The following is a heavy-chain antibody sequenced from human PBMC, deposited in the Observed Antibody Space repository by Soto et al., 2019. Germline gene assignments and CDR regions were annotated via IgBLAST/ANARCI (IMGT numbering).Heavy chain of an antibody. CDR3: ARASGAGYEFWSGAYYFYGIDI. J-gene: IGHJ6*02. V-gene: IGHV4-61*03. Sequence: SETLSLTCSVSGGSVRSGNYQWSWIRQTPGNGLERIGYINYSGSNNYNPSLQRRCTISVDKSKSHFTLKLTSVTAADTAVYYCARASGAGYEFWSGAYYFYGIDIWGQGTPVTVSS. CDR1: GGSVRSGNYQ. CDR2: INYSGSN. D-gene: IGHD3-3*01.